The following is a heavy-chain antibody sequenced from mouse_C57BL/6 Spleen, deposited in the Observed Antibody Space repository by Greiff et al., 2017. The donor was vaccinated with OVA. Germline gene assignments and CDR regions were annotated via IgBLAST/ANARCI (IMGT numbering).Heavy chain of an antibody. Sequence: QVQLQQPGAELVKPGASVTLSCKASGYTFTSYWMHWVKQRPGQGLEWIGMIHPNSGSTNYNEKFKSKATLTVEKSSSPSYMQLSSLTSEDSAVYYCARANYGSSPWFAYWGQGTLVTVSA. CDR3: ARANYGSSPWFAY. J-gene: IGHJ3*01. D-gene: IGHD1-1*01. CDR2: IHPNSGST. CDR1: GYTFTSYW. V-gene: IGHV1-64*01.